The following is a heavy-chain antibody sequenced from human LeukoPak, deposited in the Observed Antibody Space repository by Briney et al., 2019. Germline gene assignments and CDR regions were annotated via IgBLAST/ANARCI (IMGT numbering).Heavy chain of an antibody. J-gene: IGHJ4*02. V-gene: IGHV3-48*03. D-gene: IGHD3-22*01. Sequence: GGSLRLSCAASGFTFSSYEMNWVRQAPGQGLEWVAYISSSGSTVYYADSVKGRFTISRDNAKSSLFLQINNLRAEDTTDYYCAREKFYDNSGFDFWGRGTLVTVSS. CDR2: ISSSGSTV. CDR1: GFTFSSYE. CDR3: AREKFYDNSGFDF.